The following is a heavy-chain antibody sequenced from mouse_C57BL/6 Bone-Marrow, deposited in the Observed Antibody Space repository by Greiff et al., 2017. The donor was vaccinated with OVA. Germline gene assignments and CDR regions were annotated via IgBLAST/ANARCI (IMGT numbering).Heavy chain of an antibody. Sequence: EVKLMESGEGLVKPGGSLKLSCAASGFTFSSYAMSWVRQTPEKRLEWVAYISSGGDYIYYADTVKGRFTISRDNASNTLYLQMSSLKSEDTAMYYCTRDGYYAMDYWGQGTSVTVSS. CDR3: TRDGYYAMDY. D-gene: IGHD2-3*01. CDR1: GFTFSSYA. V-gene: IGHV5-9-1*02. J-gene: IGHJ4*01. CDR2: ISSGGDYI.